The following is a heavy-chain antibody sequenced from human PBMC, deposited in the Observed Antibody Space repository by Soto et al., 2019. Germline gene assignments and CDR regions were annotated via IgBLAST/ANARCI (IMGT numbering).Heavy chain of an antibody. CDR1: GTSISSYY. D-gene: IGHD2-8*01. V-gene: IGHV4-59*01. CDR2: IHYSGTT. CDR3: ARYNSYAIDY. Sequence: SETLSLTCTVSGTSISSYYWSWIRQPPGKGLEWIANIHYSGTTNYDPSLASRVTLSVDTSKNQFSLKMTSVTAADRAMYFCARYNSYAIDYWGRGTLVTVSS. J-gene: IGHJ4*02.